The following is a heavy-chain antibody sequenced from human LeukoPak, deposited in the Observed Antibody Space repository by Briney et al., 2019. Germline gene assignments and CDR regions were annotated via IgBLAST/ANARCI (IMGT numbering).Heavy chain of an antibody. Sequence: ASVKVSCKASGYTFTRYYMHWVRQAPGQGLEWMGWINPNSGGTNYAQKFQGRVTMTRGTSISTAYMELSRLRSDDTAVYYCARDVGIYSGYGLGYYFDYWGQGTLVTVSS. CDR3: ARDVGIYSGYGLGYYFDY. CDR2: INPNSGGT. D-gene: IGHD5-12*01. J-gene: IGHJ4*02. V-gene: IGHV1-2*02. CDR1: GYTFTRYY.